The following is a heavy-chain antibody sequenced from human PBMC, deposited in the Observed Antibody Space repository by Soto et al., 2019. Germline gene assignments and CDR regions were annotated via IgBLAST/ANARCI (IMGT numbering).Heavy chain of an antibody. D-gene: IGHD4-17*01. Sequence: QVQLVESGGGLVKPGGSLRLSCATSGFIFSDYYMHWIRQAPGKGLEWISYISGNGRIIQYADSAKGRFTISRDNAQNSLYLQMNILRAEDTALYFCARDFDADSRTDFDYWGHGTLVTVSS. J-gene: IGHJ4*01. V-gene: IGHV3-11*01. CDR2: ISGNGRII. CDR1: GFIFSDYY. CDR3: ARDFDADSRTDFDY.